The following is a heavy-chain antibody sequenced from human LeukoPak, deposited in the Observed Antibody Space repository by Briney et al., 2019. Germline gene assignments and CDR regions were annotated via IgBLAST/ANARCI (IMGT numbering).Heavy chain of an antibody. V-gene: IGHV4-30-2*01. Sequence: SQTLSLTCAVSGGSISSGGYSWSWIRQPPGKGLEWIGYIYHSGSTYYNPSLKSRVTISVDRSKNQFSLKLSSVTAADTAVYYCALSGSLGSYYYYGMDVWGQGTTVTVSS. CDR1: GGSISSGGYS. CDR3: ALSGSLGSYYYYGMDV. CDR2: IYHSGST. J-gene: IGHJ6*02. D-gene: IGHD3-3*01.